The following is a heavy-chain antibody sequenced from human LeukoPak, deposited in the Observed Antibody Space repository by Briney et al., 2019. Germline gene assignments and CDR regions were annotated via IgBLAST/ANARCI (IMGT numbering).Heavy chain of an antibody. CDR3: ARGSNVLRYFDWLLNNWFDP. Sequence: SETLSLTCAVSGGSISSGGYSWSWIRQPPGKGLEWIGYIYHSGSTYYNPSLKSRVTISVDTSKNQFSLKLSSVTAADTAVYYCARGSNVLRYFDWLLNNWFDPWGQGTLVTVSS. V-gene: IGHV4-30-2*01. J-gene: IGHJ5*02. CDR1: GGSISSGGYS. CDR2: IYHSGST. D-gene: IGHD3-9*01.